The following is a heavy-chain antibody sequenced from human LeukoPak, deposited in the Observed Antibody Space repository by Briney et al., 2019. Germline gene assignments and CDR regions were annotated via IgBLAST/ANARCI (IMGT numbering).Heavy chain of an antibody. CDR2: ISSSSSYI. CDR3: ARDWNDIYAFDI. CDR1: GFTFSSYS. Sequence: GGSLRLSCAASGFTFSSYSMNWVRQAPGKGLEWVSSISSSSSYIYYADSVKGRFTISRDNAKNSLYLQMNSLRAEDTAVYYCARDWNDIYAFDIWGQGTMVTVSS. J-gene: IGHJ3*02. V-gene: IGHV3-21*01. D-gene: IGHD1-1*01.